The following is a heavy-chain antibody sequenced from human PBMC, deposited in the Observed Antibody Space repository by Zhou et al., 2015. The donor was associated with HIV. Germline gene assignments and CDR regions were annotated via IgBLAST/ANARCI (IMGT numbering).Heavy chain of an antibody. CDR3: AADTGDYCSGGSCYTNYYYGMDV. J-gene: IGHJ6*02. CDR1: GFTFTSSA. V-gene: IGHV1-58*01. D-gene: IGHD2-15*01. Sequence: QMQLVQSGPEVKKPGTSVKVSCKASGFTFTSSAVQWVRQARGQRLEWIGWIVVGSGNTNYAQKFQERVTITRDMSTSTAYMELSSLRSEDTAVYYCAADTGDYCSGGSCYTNYYYGMDVWGQG. CDR2: IVVGSGNT.